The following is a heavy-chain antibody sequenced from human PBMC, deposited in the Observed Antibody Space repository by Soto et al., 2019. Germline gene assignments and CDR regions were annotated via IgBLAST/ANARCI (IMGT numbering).Heavy chain of an antibody. CDR2: IKQDGSEK. CDR3: GGGGTMREWLTDH. J-gene: IGHJ5*02. D-gene: IGHD5-12*01. V-gene: IGHV3-7*04. Sequence: EVQLVESGGGLVQPGGSLRLSCVASGFIFSNYWMHWVRQTPDKGLEWVANIKQDGSEKYYVDSVNGRFTISRDNAKNSLFLEMNNLGAEDTVVYYCGGGGTMREWLTDHWGQGTLVTVSA. CDR1: GFIFSNYW.